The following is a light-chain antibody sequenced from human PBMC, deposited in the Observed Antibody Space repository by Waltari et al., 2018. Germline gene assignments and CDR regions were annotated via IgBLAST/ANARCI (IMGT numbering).Light chain of an antibody. J-gene: IGKJ5*01. V-gene: IGKV1-16*02. Sequence: DIQMTQSPSSLSASVGDRGTITCRASQDITNYLAWFQQKPGTAPKSLISAASSLQSGVPSKFSGSGSGTNFTLTISSLQPEDFATYYCQQFDSYPITFGQGTRLEIK. CDR2: AAS. CDR3: QQFDSYPIT. CDR1: QDITNY.